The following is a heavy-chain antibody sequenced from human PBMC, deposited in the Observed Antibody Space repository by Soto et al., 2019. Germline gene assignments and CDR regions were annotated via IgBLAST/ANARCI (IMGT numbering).Heavy chain of an antibody. CDR1: GYTFTSYG. V-gene: IGHV1-18*01. CDR2: ISAYNGKT. D-gene: IGHD2-8*01. Sequence: QVQLVQSGAEVKKPGASVTVSCKASGYTFTSYGISWVRQAPGQGLEWMGWISAYNGKTNYAQKVQGRVTMTTDTSTKTAYMELRSLRSDDTAMYYCARACESRCYGMDIWGQGTTVTVSS. J-gene: IGHJ6*02. CDR3: ARACESRCYGMDI.